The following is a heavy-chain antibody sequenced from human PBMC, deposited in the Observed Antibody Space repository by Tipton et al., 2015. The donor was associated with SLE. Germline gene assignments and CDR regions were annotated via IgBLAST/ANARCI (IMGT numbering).Heavy chain of an antibody. CDR2: ISYDGSNK. Sequence: SLRLSCAASGFTFSSYAVHWVRQSPGKGLEWVAVISYDGSNKYYADSVKGRFTISRDNSKNTLYLQMNSLRVEDTAVYYCAKDGSGAGIYIDYWGQGTLVTVSS. D-gene: IGHD6-19*01. V-gene: IGHV3-30-3*01. CDR1: GFTFSSYA. J-gene: IGHJ4*02. CDR3: AKDGSGAGIYIDY.